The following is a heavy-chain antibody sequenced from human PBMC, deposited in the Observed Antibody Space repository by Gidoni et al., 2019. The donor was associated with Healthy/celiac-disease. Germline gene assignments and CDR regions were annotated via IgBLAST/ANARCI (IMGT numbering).Heavy chain of an antibody. CDR1: GFTFDDYA. Sequence: EVQLVESGGGLVQPGRSLTLSCAASGFTFDDYALHWVRQAPGKGLEWVSGIRWNSGSIGYADSVKGRFTISRDNAKNSLYLQMNSLRAEDTALYYCAKDAAGWIVGATYYFDYWGQGTLVTVSS. CDR2: IRWNSGSI. D-gene: IGHD1-26*01. V-gene: IGHV3-9*01. CDR3: AKDAAGWIVGATYYFDY. J-gene: IGHJ4*02.